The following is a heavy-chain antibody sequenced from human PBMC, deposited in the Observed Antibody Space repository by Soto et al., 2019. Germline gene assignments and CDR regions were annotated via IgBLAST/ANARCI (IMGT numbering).Heavy chain of an antibody. J-gene: IGHJ4*02. D-gene: IGHD3-22*01. CDR1: GYTFTSYD. Sequence: ASVKVSCKASGYTFTSYDINWVRQATGQGLEWMGWMNPNTGNTGYAQKFQGRVTVTRSTSISTAYMELSGLRSEDTAVYYCARGKPYHYDSTGYSGFDHWGQGTLVTVSS. CDR3: ARGKPYHYDSTGYSGFDH. CDR2: MNPNTGNT. V-gene: IGHV1-8*01.